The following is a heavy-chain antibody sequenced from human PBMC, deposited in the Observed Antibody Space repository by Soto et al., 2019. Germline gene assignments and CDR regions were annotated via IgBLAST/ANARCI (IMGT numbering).Heavy chain of an antibody. CDR2: ISGSGGST. CDR1: GFTFSSYA. Sequence: GGALRLSCAASGFTFSSYAMSWVRQAPGKGLEWVSAISGSGGSTYYADSVKGRFTISRDNSDNTLFLNMNSLKPEDRGVYYCAKENQHLVHDYWGLGTLVAVSS. J-gene: IGHJ4*02. D-gene: IGHD6-13*01. CDR3: AKENQHLVHDY. V-gene: IGHV3-23*01.